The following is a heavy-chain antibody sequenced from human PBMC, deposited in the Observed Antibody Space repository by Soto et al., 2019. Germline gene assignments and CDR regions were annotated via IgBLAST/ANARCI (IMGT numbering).Heavy chain of an antibody. CDR3: ARHSSGWYLDR. CDR2: IFYTGSNNY. V-gene: IGHV4-59*08. Sequence: QVQLQESGPGLVKPSETLSLTCTISGDSISGYYWTWVRQSPRKGLQWIGYIFYTGSNNYNYNPALNSRVPISGDTSKNQFSLKLSSVTAADTAVYYCARHSSGWYLDRWGQGTLVTVSS. D-gene: IGHD6-19*01. CDR1: GDSISGYY. J-gene: IGHJ4*02.